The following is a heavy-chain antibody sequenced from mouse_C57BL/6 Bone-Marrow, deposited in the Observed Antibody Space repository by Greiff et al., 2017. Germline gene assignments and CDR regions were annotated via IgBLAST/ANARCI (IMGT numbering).Heavy chain of an antibody. Sequence: VTLQQSGAELVRPGASVTLSCKASVYTFNDYEMHWVKQPTVHGLEWIGAIDPETGGTAYNQTFKGQAILTANKSSSTAYMELRSLTSDDSTVYYCTKSIDYDYDAWCAYWGQGTLVTVSA. V-gene: IGHV1-15*01. J-gene: IGHJ3*01. D-gene: IGHD2-4*01. CDR1: VYTFNDYE. CDR2: IDPETGGT. CDR3: TKSIDYDYDAWCAY.